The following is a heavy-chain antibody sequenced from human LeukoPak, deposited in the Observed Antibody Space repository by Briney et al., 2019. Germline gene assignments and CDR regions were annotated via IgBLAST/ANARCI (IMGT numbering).Heavy chain of an antibody. CDR2: ISSSSSYI. CDR1: GFTFSSYS. V-gene: IGHV3-21*01. Sequence: PGGSLRLSCAASGFTFSSYSMNWVRQAPVKGLEWVSSISSSSSYIYYADSVKGRFTISRDNAKNSLYLQMNSLRAEDTAVYYCARGGITMIVVDYWGQGTLVTVSS. D-gene: IGHD3-22*01. CDR3: ARGGITMIVVDY. J-gene: IGHJ4*02.